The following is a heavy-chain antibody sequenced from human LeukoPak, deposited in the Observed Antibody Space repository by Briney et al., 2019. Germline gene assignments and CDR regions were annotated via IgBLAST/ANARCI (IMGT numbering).Heavy chain of an antibody. Sequence: PSETLSLTCTVSGGSISSSSYYWGWIRQPPGKGLEWIGSIYYSGSTYYNPSLKSRVTISVDTSKNQFSLKLNSVTAADTAVYYCARVMSRFGELERWFDPWGQGTLVTVSS. CDR2: IYYSGST. D-gene: IGHD3-10*01. V-gene: IGHV4-39*07. CDR3: ARVMSRFGELERWFDP. CDR1: GGSISSSSYY. J-gene: IGHJ5*02.